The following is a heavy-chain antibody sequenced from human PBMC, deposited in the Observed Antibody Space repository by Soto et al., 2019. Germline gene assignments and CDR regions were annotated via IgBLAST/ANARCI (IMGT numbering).Heavy chain of an antibody. CDR3: ARDRSISGTYYYGMDV. V-gene: IGHV3-33*01. Sequence: GGSLRLSCAASGFTFGSYGMHWVRQAPGKGLEWVTVIWFDGSNKYYADSVKGRFTISRDNSKDTLYLQMNSLRAEDTAVYYCARDRSISGTYYYGMDVWGQGTTVTVSS. D-gene: IGHD1-20*01. CDR1: GFTFGSYG. J-gene: IGHJ6*02. CDR2: IWFDGSNK.